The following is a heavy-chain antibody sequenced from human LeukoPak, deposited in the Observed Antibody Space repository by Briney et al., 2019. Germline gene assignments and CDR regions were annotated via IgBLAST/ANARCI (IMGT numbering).Heavy chain of an antibody. CDR3: AKSYYGSGSYLYYFDY. CDR1: GFTFSSYA. CDR2: ISGSGGST. Sequence: GGSLRLSCAASGFTFSSYAMNWVRQAPGKGLEWVSSISGSGGSTYYADSVKGRFTISRDNSKNTLYLQMNSLRAEDTAVYYCAKSYYGSGSYLYYFDYWGQGTLVTVSS. D-gene: IGHD3-10*01. V-gene: IGHV3-23*01. J-gene: IGHJ4*02.